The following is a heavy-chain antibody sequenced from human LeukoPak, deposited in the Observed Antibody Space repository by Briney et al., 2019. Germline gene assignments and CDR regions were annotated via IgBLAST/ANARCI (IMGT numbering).Heavy chain of an antibody. CDR2: ISAYNGNT. V-gene: IGHV1-18*01. Sequence: ASVKVSCKASGYTFPSYGISWVRQAPGQGLGWMGWISAYNGNTNYAQKLQGRVTMTTDTSTSTAYMELRSLRSDGTAVYYCARVPQDTALALSFDYWGQGTLVTVSS. D-gene: IGHD5-18*01. J-gene: IGHJ4*02. CDR1: GYTFPSYG. CDR3: ARVPQDTALALSFDY.